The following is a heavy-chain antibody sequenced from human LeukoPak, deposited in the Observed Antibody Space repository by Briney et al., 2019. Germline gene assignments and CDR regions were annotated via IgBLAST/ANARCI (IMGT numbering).Heavy chain of an antibody. Sequence: GGSLRLSCAVSGLTFSNYGMSWVRQAPGKGLVWVSSITDSGAGTYYADSVKGRFTISRDNSKNTLYLQMNSLRAEDTAVYYCATTPNSYAQYNLFDPWGQGTLVTVSS. D-gene: IGHD5-18*01. V-gene: IGHV3-23*01. CDR1: GLTFSNYG. CDR3: ATTPNSYAQYNLFDP. CDR2: ITDSGAGT. J-gene: IGHJ5*02.